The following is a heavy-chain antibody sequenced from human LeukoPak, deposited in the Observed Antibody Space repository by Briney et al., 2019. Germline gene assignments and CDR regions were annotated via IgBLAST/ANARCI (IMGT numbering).Heavy chain of an antibody. CDR1: GFTFDDYA. CDR2: ISWNSDNI. D-gene: IGHD6-25*01. V-gene: IGHV3-9*01. CDR3: SRVNGYQALDH. Sequence: GGSLRLSCAASGFTFDDYALHWVRQAPGKGLEWVSGISWNSDNIEYADSVKGRFTISRDNAKNSLYLQMNSLRAGDTAVYYFSRVNGYQALDHWGQGTLVTVSS. J-gene: IGHJ4*02.